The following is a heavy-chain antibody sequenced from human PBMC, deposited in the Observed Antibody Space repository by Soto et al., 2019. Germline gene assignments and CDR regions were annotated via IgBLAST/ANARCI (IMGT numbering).Heavy chain of an antibody. J-gene: IGHJ6*02. Sequence: SGPTLVNATQTLTLTCTFSGFSLSTSGVGVGWIRQPPVKSLEWLALIYWDDDKRYSPSLNGRLTITKDTSKNQVVLTMTNMDPVDTATYYCAHDIIAAAGHYYGMDVWGQGTTVTVSS. CDR1: GFSLSTSGVG. CDR3: AHDIIAAAGHYYGMDV. V-gene: IGHV2-5*02. CDR2: IYWDDDK. D-gene: IGHD6-13*01.